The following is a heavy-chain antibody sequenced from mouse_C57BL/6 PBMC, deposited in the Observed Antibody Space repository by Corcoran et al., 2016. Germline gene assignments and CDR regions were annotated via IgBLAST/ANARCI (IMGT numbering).Heavy chain of an antibody. Sequence: QVQLQQPGTELVKPGASVKLSCKASGYTFTNYWMHWVKQRPGQGLEWIGNITPRNGGTNYNEKFKSKATLTVDKSSSTAYLQLSSLTSEDSAVYLCARYYVSSSMDYWGQGTSVTVSS. V-gene: IGHV1-53*01. CDR1: GYTFTNYW. CDR3: ARYYVSSSMDY. D-gene: IGHD1-1*01. CDR2: ITPRNGGT. J-gene: IGHJ4*01.